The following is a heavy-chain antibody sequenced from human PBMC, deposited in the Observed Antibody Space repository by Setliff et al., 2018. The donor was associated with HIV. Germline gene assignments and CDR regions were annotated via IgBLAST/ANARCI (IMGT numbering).Heavy chain of an antibody. CDR3: ARVSGDGYNIYYFDY. CDR2: INAGNGNT. J-gene: IGHJ4*02. V-gene: IGHV1-3*01. CDR1: GYTFTKYA. D-gene: IGHD5-12*01. Sequence: WASVKVSCKASGYTFTKYAMHWVRQAPGQRLEWMGWINAGNGNTKYSQKFQGRVTITGDTSASTAYMELSSLRSEDTAVYYCARVSGDGYNIYYFDYWGQGTLVTVSS.